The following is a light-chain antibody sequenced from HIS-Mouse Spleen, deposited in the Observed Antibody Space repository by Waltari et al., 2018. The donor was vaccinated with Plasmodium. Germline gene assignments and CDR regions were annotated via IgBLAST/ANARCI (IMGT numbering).Light chain of an antibody. CDR3: QQYNNWPPYT. CDR2: GAS. Sequence: EIVMTQSPATLSVSPGERATLSGRASQRVSSNLAGYQQKPGQAPRLLIYGASTRATGIPARFSGSGSGTELTLTISSLQSEDFAVYYCQQYNNWPPYTFGQGTKLEIK. V-gene: IGKV3-15*01. CDR1: QRVSSN. J-gene: IGKJ2*01.